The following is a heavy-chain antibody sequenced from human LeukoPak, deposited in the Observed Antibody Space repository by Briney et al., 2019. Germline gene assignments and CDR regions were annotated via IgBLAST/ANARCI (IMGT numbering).Heavy chain of an antibody. D-gene: IGHD6-19*01. Sequence: GGSLRLSCAASGFTFSDYYMSWIRQAPGKGLEWVSSISRSGSTKYYADSVKGRFTISRDNAKNSLYLQMNSLRAEDTAVYYCARDRAWLSGWSYFDFWGQGTLVTVSS. CDR1: GFTFSDYY. J-gene: IGHJ4*02. CDR3: ARDRAWLSGWSYFDF. CDR2: ISRSGSTK. V-gene: IGHV3-11*04.